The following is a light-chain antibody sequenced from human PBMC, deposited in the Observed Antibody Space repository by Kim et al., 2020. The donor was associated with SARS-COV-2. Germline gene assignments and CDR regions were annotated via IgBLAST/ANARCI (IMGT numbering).Light chain of an antibody. J-gene: IGKJ4*01. CDR3: QQLIDYPLT. Sequence: ASVGDRVPITCRASQDISSYLAWYQQKPGNAPTLLIHAASTLQSGVPSRFSGSGSGTEFTLTISSLQPEDFASYYCQQLIDYPLTFGGGTKVDIK. CDR1: QDISSY. CDR2: AAS. V-gene: IGKV1-9*01.